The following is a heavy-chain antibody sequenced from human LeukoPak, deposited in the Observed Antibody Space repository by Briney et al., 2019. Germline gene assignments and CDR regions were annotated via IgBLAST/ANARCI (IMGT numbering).Heavy chain of an antibody. V-gene: IGHV3-74*01. CDR1: GFTFSSYW. D-gene: IGHD3-10*01. CDR3: ARSPGGYFDN. J-gene: IGHJ4*02. CDR2: IKTDVTAT. Sequence: GGSLRLSCAASGFTFSSYWIHWVRQSPGKGLVWVSRIKTDVTATSYADSVKGRFTISRDNAKNTLYLQMNSLRVEDTAVYFCARSPGGYFDNWGQGILVTVSS.